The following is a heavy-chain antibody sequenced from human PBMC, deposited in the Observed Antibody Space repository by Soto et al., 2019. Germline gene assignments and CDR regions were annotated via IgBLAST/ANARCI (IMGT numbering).Heavy chain of an antibody. CDR1: GGSISSYY. D-gene: IGHD6-13*01. V-gene: IGHV4-59*01. CDR3: ARDGVSSSSWNWFDP. Sequence: SETLSLTCTVSGGSISSYYWSWIRQPPGKGLEWIGYIYYSGSTNYNPSLKSRVTISVDTSKNQFSLKLSSVTAADTAVYYCARDGVSSSSWNWFDPWGQGTLVTVSS. J-gene: IGHJ5*02. CDR2: IYYSGST.